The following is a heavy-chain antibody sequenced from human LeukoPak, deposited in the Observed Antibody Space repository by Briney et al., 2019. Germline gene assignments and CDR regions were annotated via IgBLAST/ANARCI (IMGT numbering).Heavy chain of an antibody. CDR3: ARAGYSGYTYCFDY. Sequence: PSEPLSLTCTVSGGSVSSGTYSWNWIRQPPGKGLEWIAYIYSSGSTKYNPSLKSRVIISLDTSKNQFSLNLSSVTAADTAVYYCARAGYSGYTYCFDYWGQGTLVTVSS. J-gene: IGHJ4*02. CDR2: IYSSGST. CDR1: GGSVSSGTYS. V-gene: IGHV4-61*01. D-gene: IGHD5-12*01.